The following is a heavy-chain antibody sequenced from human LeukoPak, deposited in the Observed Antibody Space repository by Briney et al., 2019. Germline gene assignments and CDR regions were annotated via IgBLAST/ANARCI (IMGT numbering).Heavy chain of an antibody. Sequence: GGSLRLSCAASGFTFDGYAMHWVRHAPGKGLEWVSGISWNSGSIGYADSVKGRFTISRDNAKNSLYLQMNSLRAEDTALYYCAKSAAARDPFDYWGQGTLVTVSS. CDR3: AKSAAARDPFDY. J-gene: IGHJ4*02. D-gene: IGHD6-6*01. CDR1: GFTFDGYA. CDR2: ISWNSGSI. V-gene: IGHV3-9*01.